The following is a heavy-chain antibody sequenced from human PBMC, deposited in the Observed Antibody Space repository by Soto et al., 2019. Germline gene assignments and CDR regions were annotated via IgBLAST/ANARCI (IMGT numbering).Heavy chain of an antibody. D-gene: IGHD3-10*01. CDR1: GFTFSSYA. CDR2: VSASGGST. Sequence: EVQLLESGGGLVQPGGSLRLSCAASGFTFSSYAMSWVRQAPGKGLEWVSAVSASGGSTYYADSVKGRFTISRDNSKNTLYLQMNSLRAEDTAVYYCAKANYGSGYYGMDVWGQGTTVTVSS. V-gene: IGHV3-23*01. J-gene: IGHJ6*02. CDR3: AKANYGSGYYGMDV.